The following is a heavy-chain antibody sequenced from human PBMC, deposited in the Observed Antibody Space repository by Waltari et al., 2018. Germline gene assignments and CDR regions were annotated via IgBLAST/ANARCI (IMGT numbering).Heavy chain of an antibody. CDR2: IYHSGGT. Sequence: QVQLQESGPGLVKPSETLSLTCAVSGYSISSGYYWGWIRQPPGKGLEWIGSIYHSGGTYYNPSLKSRVTISVDTSKNQFSLKLSSVTAADTAVYYCARAYCGGDCYIAGGYYYYMDVWGKGTTVTVSS. CDR3: ARAYCGGDCYIAGGYYYYMDV. V-gene: IGHV4-38-2*01. D-gene: IGHD2-21*01. J-gene: IGHJ6*03. CDR1: GYSISSGYY.